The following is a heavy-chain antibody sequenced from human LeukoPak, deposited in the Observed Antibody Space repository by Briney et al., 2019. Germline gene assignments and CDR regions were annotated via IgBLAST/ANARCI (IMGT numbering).Heavy chain of an antibody. J-gene: IGHJ6*03. CDR3: ARLRGSSWTYYYYYMDV. CDR1: GGSFSGYY. D-gene: IGHD6-13*01. Sequence: PSETLSLTCAVYGGSFSGYYWSWIRQPPGKGLEWIGEINHSGSTNYNPSLKGRVTISVDTSKNQFSLKLSSVTAADTAVYYCARLRGSSWTYYYYYMDVWGKGTTVTISS. CDR2: INHSGST. V-gene: IGHV4-34*01.